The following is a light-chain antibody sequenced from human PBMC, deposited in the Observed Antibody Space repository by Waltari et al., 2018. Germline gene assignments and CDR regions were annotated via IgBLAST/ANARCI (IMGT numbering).Light chain of an antibody. CDR3: QTWATGIVV. J-gene: IGLJ3*02. V-gene: IGLV4-69*01. Sequence: VVTQSPSASASLGASVKLTCTLSSGQADYVIAWPQQQPQKSPKYLMKVYGNGVERKGDGIPDRFSGSSSGAERYLVISGLQSNDEADYYCQTWATGIVVFGGGTKLTVL. CDR2: VYGNGVE. CDR1: SGQADYV.